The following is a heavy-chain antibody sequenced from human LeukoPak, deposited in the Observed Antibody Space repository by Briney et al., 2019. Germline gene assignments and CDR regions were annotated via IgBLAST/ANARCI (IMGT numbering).Heavy chain of an antibody. CDR2: IIPDSGDT. V-gene: IGHV1-2*02. CDR1: GYNFNIYY. Sequence: ASVKVSCKASGYNFNIYYVHWVRQAPGQGLERMGWIIPDSGDTHYAQKFQGRVTVTSDTSIRTAYMDLSRLRSDDTAVYYCARAPYSSSWYGPLDGMDVWGQGTTVTVSS. J-gene: IGHJ6*02. D-gene: IGHD6-13*01. CDR3: ARAPYSSSWYGPLDGMDV.